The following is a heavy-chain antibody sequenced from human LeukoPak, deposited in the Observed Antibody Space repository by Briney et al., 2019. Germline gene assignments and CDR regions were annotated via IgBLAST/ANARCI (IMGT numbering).Heavy chain of an antibody. CDR1: GGSFSGYY. D-gene: IGHD3-16*01. Sequence: PSETLSLTCAVYGGSFSGYYWSWIRQPPGKGLEWIGEINRSGSTNYNPSLKSRVTISVDTSKNQFSLKLSSVTAADTAVYYCARGRFGSVWGKGTTVTVSS. V-gene: IGHV4-34*01. J-gene: IGHJ6*04. CDR3: ARGRFGSV. CDR2: INRSGST.